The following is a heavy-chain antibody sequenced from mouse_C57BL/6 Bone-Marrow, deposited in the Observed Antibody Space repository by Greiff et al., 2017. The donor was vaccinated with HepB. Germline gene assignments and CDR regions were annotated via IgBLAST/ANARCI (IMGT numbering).Heavy chain of an antibody. Sequence: VQLKESGPGLAKPSQTLSLTCSVTGYSITSDYWNWIRKFPGNKLEYMGYISYSGSTYYNPSLKSRISITRDTSKNQYYLQLNSVTTEDTATYYCARIYDGYYVYWYFDVWGTGTTVTVSS. V-gene: IGHV3-8*01. CDR3: ARIYDGYYVYWYFDV. D-gene: IGHD2-3*01. CDR2: ISYSGST. J-gene: IGHJ1*03. CDR1: GYSITSDY.